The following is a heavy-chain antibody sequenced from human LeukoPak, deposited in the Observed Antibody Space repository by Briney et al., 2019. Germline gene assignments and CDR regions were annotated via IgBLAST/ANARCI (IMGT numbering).Heavy chain of an antibody. CDR3: ARASRTKQQLVRPGAFDI. D-gene: IGHD6-13*01. J-gene: IGHJ3*02. Sequence: ASVKVSCKASGYTFTGYYMHWVRQAPGQGLEWMGWINPNSGGTNYAQKFQGRVTMTRDTPISTAYMELSRLRSDDTAVYYCARASRTKQQLVRPGAFDIWGQGTMVTVSS. V-gene: IGHV1-2*02. CDR2: INPNSGGT. CDR1: GYTFTGYY.